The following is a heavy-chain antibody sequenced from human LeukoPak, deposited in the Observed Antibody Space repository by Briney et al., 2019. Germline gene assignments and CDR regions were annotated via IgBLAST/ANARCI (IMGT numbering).Heavy chain of an antibody. CDR3: AILTRRDGNNPFDY. V-gene: IGHV3-23*01. Sequence: PGGSLRLFCAASGFTFSSYAMSWVRQAPGKGLEWVSGISGSGGSTYYADSVKDRFTISRDNSKNTLSLQVNSLRAEDTAVYYCAILTRRDGNNPFDYWGQGTLVTVSS. J-gene: IGHJ4*02. D-gene: IGHD5-24*01. CDR1: GFTFSSYA. CDR2: ISGSGGST.